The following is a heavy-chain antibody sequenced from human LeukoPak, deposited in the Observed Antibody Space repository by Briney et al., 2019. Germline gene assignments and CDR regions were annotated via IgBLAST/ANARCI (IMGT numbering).Heavy chain of an antibody. CDR1: GFTFSSYS. CDR3: ARDSPGDILTGYYPPHFDY. V-gene: IGHV3-48*04. Sequence: PGGSLSLSCAASGFTFSSYSMNWVRQAPGKGLEWVSYISSSSSTIYYADSVKGRFTISRDNAKNSLYLQMNSLRAEDTAVYYCARDSPGDILTGYYPPHFDYWGQGTLVTVSS. CDR2: ISSSSSTI. D-gene: IGHD3-9*01. J-gene: IGHJ4*02.